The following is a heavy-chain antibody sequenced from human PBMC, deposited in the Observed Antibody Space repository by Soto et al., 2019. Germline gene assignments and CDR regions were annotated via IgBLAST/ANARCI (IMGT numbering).Heavy chain of an antibody. D-gene: IGHD3-10*01. Sequence: PGESLKISCKGSGYSFTTYWIAWVRQMPGKGLEWVGIIYPGDSDTRNSPSFEGHVTISVDKSISTAFLQWNSLKASDNAIYYCARHSTSAPKDYWGQGTLVTVSS. J-gene: IGHJ4*01. CDR2: IYPGDSDT. CDR1: GYSFTTYW. V-gene: IGHV5-51*01. CDR3: ARHSTSAPKDY.